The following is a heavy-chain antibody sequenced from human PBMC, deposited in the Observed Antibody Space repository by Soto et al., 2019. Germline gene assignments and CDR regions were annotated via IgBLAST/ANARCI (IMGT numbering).Heavy chain of an antibody. V-gene: IGHV3-53*02. CDR2: IYSGITT. D-gene: IGHD1-26*01. CDR3: ARIRGADWELNYNYFDT. CDR1: GFTVSNNY. Sequence: EVQLVETGGGLIQPGESLTLSCAASGFTVSNNYMSWVRQAPGKGLEWVSLIYSGITTYYADSVKGRFTVSRDNSKNTLYLHMNSLYADDSAVYYCARIRGADWELNYNYFDTWGQGTLVTVSS. J-gene: IGHJ4*02.